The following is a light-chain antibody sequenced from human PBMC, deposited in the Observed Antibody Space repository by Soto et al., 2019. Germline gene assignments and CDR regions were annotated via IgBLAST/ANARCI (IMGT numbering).Light chain of an antibody. Sequence: SYELTQPPSVSVAPGHTARITCGGHNIEIKSVQWYQKKPGQAPVLVVYDDGDRTTGIPERFSGSKSGNTATLTTSRVEAGDEADYYCQVWDTTNPVIFGGGTKLTV. CDR2: DDG. J-gene: IGLJ2*01. CDR1: NIEIKS. CDR3: QVWDTTNPVI. V-gene: IGLV3-21*02.